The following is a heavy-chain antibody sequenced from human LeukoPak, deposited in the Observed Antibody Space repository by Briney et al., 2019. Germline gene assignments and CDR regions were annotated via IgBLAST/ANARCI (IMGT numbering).Heavy chain of an antibody. Sequence: GGSLRLSCAASGFTFSNAWMSWVRQAPGKGLEWVGRIKSKTDGGTTDYAAPVKGRFTISRDDSKNTLYLQMNSLKTKDTAVYYCTTGVGQQQLVDAFDIWGQGTMVTVSS. J-gene: IGHJ3*02. D-gene: IGHD6-13*01. V-gene: IGHV3-15*01. CDR2: IKSKTDGGTT. CDR3: TTGVGQQQLVDAFDI. CDR1: GFTFSNAW.